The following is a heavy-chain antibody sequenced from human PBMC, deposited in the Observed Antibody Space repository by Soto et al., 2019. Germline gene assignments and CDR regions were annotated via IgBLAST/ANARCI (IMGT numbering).Heavy chain of an antibody. D-gene: IGHD3-22*01. Sequence: EVQLVESGGGLVQPGRSLRLYFAASGFTFDHYAMHWVRQAPGKGLEWVLGISWNSGSIGYADSVKGRITIYRDNAKNSLYLQMNSLSAEDTDLYYCAKGRGSYNSGYQTDDWGQGTLVTVSS. CDR1: GFTFDHYA. J-gene: IGHJ4*02. V-gene: IGHV3-9*01. CDR2: ISWNSGSI. CDR3: AKGRGSYNSGYQTDD.